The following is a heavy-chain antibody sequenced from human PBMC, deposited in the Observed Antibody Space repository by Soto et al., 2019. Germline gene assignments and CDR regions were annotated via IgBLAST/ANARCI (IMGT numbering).Heavy chain of an antibody. D-gene: IGHD6-13*01. J-gene: IGHJ4*02. CDR1: GVNFSIYA. V-gene: IGHV3-23*01. CDR2: ISGSGGST. CDR3: AKATRGGAATLIRDY. Sequence: GGSLRLSSAAAGVNFSIYAMSWVRQAPGKGLEWVSAISGSGGSTYYADSVKGRFTISRDNSKNTLYLQMNSLRADDTAVYYCAKATRGGAATLIRDYWGQGTLVTVSS.